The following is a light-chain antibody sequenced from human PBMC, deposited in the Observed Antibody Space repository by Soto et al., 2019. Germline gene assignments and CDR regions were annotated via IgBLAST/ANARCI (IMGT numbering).Light chain of an antibody. CDR1: QSISSW. J-gene: IGKJ1*01. CDR2: KAS. V-gene: IGKV1-5*03. Sequence: DIQMTQSPSTLSASIGDRVTITCRASQSISSWLAWYQQKPGTAPKLLIYKASDLESGVPSRFSGSGSGTEFTLTISSLQPDDIATYYCQQYNSYSRTFGQGTKVEIK. CDR3: QQYNSYSRT.